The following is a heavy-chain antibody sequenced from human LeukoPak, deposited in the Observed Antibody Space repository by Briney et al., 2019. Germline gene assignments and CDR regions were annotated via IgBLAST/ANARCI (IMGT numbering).Heavy chain of an antibody. D-gene: IGHD5-12*01. V-gene: IGHV4-34*01. Sequence: SETLSLTCAVYGGSFSGYYWSWIRQPPGKGLEWIGEINHSGSTNYNPSLKSRVTISVDTSKNQFSLKLSSATAADTAVYYCARVVVALLNYGMDVWGQGTTVTVSS. J-gene: IGHJ6*02. CDR2: INHSGST. CDR3: ARVVVALLNYGMDV. CDR1: GGSFSGYY.